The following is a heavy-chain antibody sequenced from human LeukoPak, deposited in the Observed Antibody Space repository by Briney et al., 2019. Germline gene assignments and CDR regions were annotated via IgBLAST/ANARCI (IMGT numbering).Heavy chain of an antibody. CDR3: ARWLDRGWGAFDI. Sequence: GGSLRLSCAASGFTFSTYTMNWVRQAPGKGLEWVSSISSSSSYIYYADSVKGRFTISRDNAKNSLYLQMNSLTSEDTALYYCARWLDRGWGAFDIWGQGTMVTVSS. D-gene: IGHD3-16*01. J-gene: IGHJ3*02. CDR1: GFTFSTYT. CDR2: ISSSSSYI. V-gene: IGHV3-21*04.